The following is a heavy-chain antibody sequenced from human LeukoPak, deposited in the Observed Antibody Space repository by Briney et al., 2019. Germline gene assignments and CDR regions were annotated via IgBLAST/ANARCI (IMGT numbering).Heavy chain of an antibody. D-gene: IGHD6-13*01. V-gene: IGHV3-21*06. CDR2: ISSSSSYI. J-gene: IGHJ4*02. CDR3: ARVAEAAAFDY. Sequence: GGSLRLSCAASGFIFSSYSMNWVRQAPGQGLEWVSSISSSSSYIYYADSVKGRFTISRDNAKNSLYLQMNSLRAEDTALYYCARVAEAAAFDYWGQGTLVTVSS. CDR1: GFIFSSYS.